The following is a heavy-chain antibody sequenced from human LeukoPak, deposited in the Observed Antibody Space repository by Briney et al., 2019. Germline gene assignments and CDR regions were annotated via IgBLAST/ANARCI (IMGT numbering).Heavy chain of an antibody. CDR2: FDPEHGEM. Sequence: ASVKVSCKVSGYNVTEFFMHWGRQAPGKGLEWMGGFDPEHGEMIYAQKFQGRVTMADDTSTDTAYMELSSLRSDDTAVYYCSTDFGLYGGNAENFDYWGQGTLVTVSS. V-gene: IGHV1-24*01. CDR1: GYNVTEFF. J-gene: IGHJ4*02. D-gene: IGHD4-23*01. CDR3: STDFGLYGGNAENFDY.